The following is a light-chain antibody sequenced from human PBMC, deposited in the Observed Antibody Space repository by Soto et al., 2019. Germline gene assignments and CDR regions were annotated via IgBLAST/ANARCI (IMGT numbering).Light chain of an antibody. CDR1: QNNKNY. V-gene: IGKV4-1*01. CDR2: WAS. Sequence: DIVMTQSPDSLAVPLGERATINCKSIQNNKNYLAWYQQKAGQPPKLIIDWASTRASGVPDRFSGSESGTDFTLTISSLQSDDFAVYYCQQYDNWPWTFGQGTKVDIK. J-gene: IGKJ1*01. CDR3: QQYDNWPWT.